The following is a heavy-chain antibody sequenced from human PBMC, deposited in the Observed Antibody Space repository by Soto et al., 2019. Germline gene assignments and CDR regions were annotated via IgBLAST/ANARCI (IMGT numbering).Heavy chain of an antibody. CDR2: ISSSSSYI. CDR3: ARDPEWQQLADAFDI. V-gene: IGHV3-21*01. CDR1: GFTFSSYS. Sequence: GGSLRLSCAASGFTFSSYSMNWVRRAPGKGLEWVSSISSSSSYIYYADSVKGRFTISRDNAKNSLYLQMNSLRAEDTAVYYCARDPEWQQLADAFDIWGQGTMVTVSS. J-gene: IGHJ3*02. D-gene: IGHD6-13*01.